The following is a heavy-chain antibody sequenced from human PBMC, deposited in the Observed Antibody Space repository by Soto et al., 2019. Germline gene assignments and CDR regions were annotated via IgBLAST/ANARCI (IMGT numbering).Heavy chain of an antibody. Sequence: EVQLVESGGGLVQPGGSLRLSCAASGFTVSSNYRSWVRQAPGKGLEWVSVSYSGGSTYYADSVKGRFTISRHNSKNTLYLQMNSLRAADTAVYYCARDPGSGRRAGYWGQGTLVTVSS. CDR1: GFTVSSNY. CDR3: ARDPGSGRRAGY. J-gene: IGHJ4*02. V-gene: IGHV3-53*04. CDR2: SYSGGST. D-gene: IGHD3-10*01.